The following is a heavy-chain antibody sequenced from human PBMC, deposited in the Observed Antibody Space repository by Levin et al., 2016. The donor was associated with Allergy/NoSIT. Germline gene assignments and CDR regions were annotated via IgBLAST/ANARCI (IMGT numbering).Heavy chain of an antibody. Sequence: SVKVSCKASGGTFSSYAISWVRQAPGQGLEWMGRIIPILGIANYAQKFQGRVTITADKSTSTAYMELSSLRSEDTAVYYCARVDYYDSSGYYFDYWGQGTLVTVSS. CDR1: GGTFSSYA. V-gene: IGHV1-69*04. CDR3: ARVDYYDSSGYYFDY. D-gene: IGHD3-22*01. J-gene: IGHJ4*02. CDR2: IIPILGIA.